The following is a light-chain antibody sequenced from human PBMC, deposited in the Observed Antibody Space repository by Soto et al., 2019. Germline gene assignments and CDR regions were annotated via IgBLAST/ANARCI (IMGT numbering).Light chain of an antibody. Sequence: DIVLTQSPLSLPVSPGEPASISCRSSQRLLNRNGYNYLDWFVQKPGQSPQLLIYMTSNRSPGVPDRFSGSGSGTDLTLKISRVEAEDVGVYYCMQPLHTPWTFGQGTKVDIK. CDR1: QRLLNRNGYNY. J-gene: IGKJ1*01. V-gene: IGKV2-28*01. CDR3: MQPLHTPWT. CDR2: MTS.